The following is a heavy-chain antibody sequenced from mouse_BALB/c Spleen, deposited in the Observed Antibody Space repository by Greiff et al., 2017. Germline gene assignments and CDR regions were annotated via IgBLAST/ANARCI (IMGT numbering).Heavy chain of an antibody. Sequence: EVKLVESGGGLVQPGGSLRLSCATSGFTFTDYYMSWVRQPPGKALEWLGFIRNKANGYTTEYSASVKGRFTISRDNSQSILYLQMNTLRAEDSATYYCARASTMITTGYFDYWGQGTTLTVSS. CDR1: GFTFTDYY. CDR3: ARASTMITTGYFDY. D-gene: IGHD2-4*01. J-gene: IGHJ2*01. V-gene: IGHV7-3*02. CDR2: IRNKANGYTT.